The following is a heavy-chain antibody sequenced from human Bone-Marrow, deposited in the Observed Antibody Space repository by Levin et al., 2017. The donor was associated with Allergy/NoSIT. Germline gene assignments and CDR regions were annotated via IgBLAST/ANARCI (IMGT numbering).Heavy chain of an antibody. V-gene: IGHV3-21*01. CDR3: ARDGNRDILTGYSVFWWGDGWSYGMDV. CDR2: ISSSSSYI. J-gene: IGHJ6*02. D-gene: IGHD3-9*01. CDR1: GFTFSSYS. Sequence: PGGSLRLSCAASGFTFSSYSMNWVRQAPGKGLEWVSSISSSSSYIYYADSVKGRFTISRDNAKNSLYLQMNSLRAEDTAVYYCARDGNRDILTGYSVFWWGDGWSYGMDVWGQGTTVTVSS.